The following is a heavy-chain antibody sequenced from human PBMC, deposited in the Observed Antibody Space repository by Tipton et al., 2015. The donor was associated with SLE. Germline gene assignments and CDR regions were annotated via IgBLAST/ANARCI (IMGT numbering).Heavy chain of an antibody. CDR2: INHSGST. V-gene: IGHV4-34*01. CDR1: GGSFSSYY. D-gene: IGHD3-10*01. CDR3: ATTPGPGKNWFDP. Sequence: TLSLTCAVYGGSFSSYYWSWIRQSPGKGLEWIGEINHSGSTNYNPSLKSRVTISVDTSKNQFSLKVSSVTAADTGVYYCATTPGPGKNWFDPWGQGTLVTVSS. J-gene: IGHJ5*02.